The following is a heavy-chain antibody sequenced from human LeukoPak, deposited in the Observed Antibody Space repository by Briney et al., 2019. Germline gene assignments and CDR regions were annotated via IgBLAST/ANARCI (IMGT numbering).Heavy chain of an antibody. V-gene: IGHV3-30-3*01. CDR2: ISYDGSNK. CDR1: RFTFSSYA. J-gene: IGHJ4*02. CDR3: ASETPKRYCSGGSCYAFDY. Sequence: PGGSLRLSCAASRFTFSSYAMHWVRQAPGKGLEWVAVISYDGSNKYYADSVKGRFTISRDNSKNTLYLQMNSLRAEDTAVYYCASETPKRYCSGGSCYAFDYWGQGTLVTVSS. D-gene: IGHD2-15*01.